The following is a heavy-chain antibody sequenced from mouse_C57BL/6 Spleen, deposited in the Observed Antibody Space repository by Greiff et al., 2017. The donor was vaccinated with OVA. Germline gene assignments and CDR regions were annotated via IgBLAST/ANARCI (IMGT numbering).Heavy chain of an antibody. D-gene: IGHD1-1*01. Sequence: EVQLQESGPGLVKPSQSLSLTCSVTGYSITSGYYWNWIRQFPGNKLEWMSYISYDGSNNYNPSLKNRISITRDTSKNQFFLKLNSVTTEDTATYYCASNYGSSFDYWGQGTTLTVSS. V-gene: IGHV3-6*01. J-gene: IGHJ2*01. CDR2: ISYDGSN. CDR3: ASNYGSSFDY. CDR1: GYSITSGYY.